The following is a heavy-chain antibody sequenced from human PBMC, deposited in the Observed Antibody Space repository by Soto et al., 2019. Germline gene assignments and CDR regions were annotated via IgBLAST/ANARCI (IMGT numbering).Heavy chain of an antibody. CDR1: GYTFTSYG. CDR3: AREIGNPLGIGRAFDI. J-gene: IGHJ3*02. Sequence: ASVQVSCKASGYTFTSYGISWVRQAPGQGLEWMGWISAYNGNTNYAQKLQGRVTMTTDTSTSTAYMELRSLRSDDTAVDYCAREIGNPLGIGRAFDIWGQGTMVTVSS. V-gene: IGHV1-18*01. CDR2: ISAYNGNT. D-gene: IGHD7-27*01.